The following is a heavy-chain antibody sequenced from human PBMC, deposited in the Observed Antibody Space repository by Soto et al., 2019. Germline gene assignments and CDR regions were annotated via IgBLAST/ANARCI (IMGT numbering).Heavy chain of an antibody. CDR3: ARDFFPRGEDYYYYGMDV. V-gene: IGHV1-69*13. CDR2: IIPIFGTA. D-gene: IGHD2-15*01. CDR1: GGTFSSYA. J-gene: IGHJ6*02. Sequence: SVKVSCKASGGTFSSYAISWVRQAPGQGLEWMGGIIPIFGTANYAQKFQGRVTITADESTSTAYMELSSLRSEDTAVYYCARDFFPRGEDYYYYGMDVWGQGTTVTV.